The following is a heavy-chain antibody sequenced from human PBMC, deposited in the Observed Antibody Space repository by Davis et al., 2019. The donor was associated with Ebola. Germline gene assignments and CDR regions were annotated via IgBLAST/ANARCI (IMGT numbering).Heavy chain of an antibody. V-gene: IGHV1-46*03. CDR3: ARGGIAVAAPGAFDI. Sequence: ASVKVSCKASGYTFTAFFIHWVRQSPGQGLEWMGIINPSGGSTSYAQKFQGRVTMTRDTSTSTVYMELSSLRSEDTAVYYCARGGIAVAAPGAFDIWGRGTMVIVSS. D-gene: IGHD6-19*01. J-gene: IGHJ3*02. CDR1: GYTFTAFF. CDR2: INPSGGST.